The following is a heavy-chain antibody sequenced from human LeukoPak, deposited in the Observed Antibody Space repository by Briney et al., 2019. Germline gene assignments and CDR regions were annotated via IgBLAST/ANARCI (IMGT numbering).Heavy chain of an antibody. V-gene: IGHV1-18*01. Sequence: GASVKVSCKASGYTFTSYGIRWVRQAPGQGLEWMGWISGYNGNTKYARKVQGRVTMTTDTSTTTAYMELRSLRSDDTAVYYCARDTGLEWRRLGKEACDIWGQGTVVTVSP. J-gene: IGHJ3*02. CDR2: ISGYNGNT. CDR1: GYTFTSYG. CDR3: ARDTGLEWRRLGKEACDI. D-gene: IGHD5-12*01.